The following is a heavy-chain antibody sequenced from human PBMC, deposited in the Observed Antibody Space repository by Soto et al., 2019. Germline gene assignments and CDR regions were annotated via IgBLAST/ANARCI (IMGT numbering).Heavy chain of an antibody. CDR2: IYYSGST. Sequence: SETLSLTCTVSGGSVSSGSYYWSWIRQPPGKGLEWIGYIYYSGSTKYNPSLKSRVTISVDTSKNQFSLKLSSVTAADTAVYYCARAYGGYADYWGQGALVTVSS. J-gene: IGHJ4*02. CDR1: GGSVSSGSYY. D-gene: IGHD5-12*01. CDR3: ARAYGGYADY. V-gene: IGHV4-61*01.